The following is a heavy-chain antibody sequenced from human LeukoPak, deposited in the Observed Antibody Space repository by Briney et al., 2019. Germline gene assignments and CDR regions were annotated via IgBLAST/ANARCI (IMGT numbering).Heavy chain of an antibody. CDR3: AKRGVVVTLEYFQH. J-gene: IGHJ1*01. D-gene: IGHD3-22*01. CDR2: IYSGGST. V-gene: IGHV3-53*04. Sequence: PGGSLRLSCAASGFTVSSNYMSWVRQAPGKGLEWVSVIYSGGSTYYADSVKGRFTISRHNSKNTLYLQMNSLRAEDTAVYYCAKRGVVVTLEYFQHWGQGTLVTVSS. CDR1: GFTVSSNY.